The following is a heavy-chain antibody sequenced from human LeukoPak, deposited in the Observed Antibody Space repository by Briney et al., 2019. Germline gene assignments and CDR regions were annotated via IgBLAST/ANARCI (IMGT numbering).Heavy chain of an antibody. V-gene: IGHV7-4-1*02. Sequence: ASVKVSCKAFGYTFTSYAMNWVRQAPGQGLEWMGWINTNTGNPTYAQGFTGRFVFSLDTSVSTAYLQISSLKAEDTAVYYCARDKPKYYGDYGNFDYWGQGTLVTVSS. CDR2: INTNTGNP. D-gene: IGHD4-17*01. CDR3: ARDKPKYYGDYGNFDY. CDR1: GYTFTSYA. J-gene: IGHJ4*02.